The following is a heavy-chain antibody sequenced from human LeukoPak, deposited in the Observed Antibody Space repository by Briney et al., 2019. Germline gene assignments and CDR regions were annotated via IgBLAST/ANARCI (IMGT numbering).Heavy chain of an antibody. V-gene: IGHV3-53*01. CDR3: ARVLGYCSSTSCYTDY. J-gene: IGHJ4*02. D-gene: IGHD2-2*02. CDR1: GFTVSSNY. Sequence: GGSLRLSCAASGFTVSSNYMSWVRQAPGKGLEWVSVIYSGGSTYYADSVKGRFTVSRDNSKNTLYLQMNSLRAEDTAVYYCARVLGYCSSTSCYTDYWGQGTLVTVSS. CDR2: IYSGGST.